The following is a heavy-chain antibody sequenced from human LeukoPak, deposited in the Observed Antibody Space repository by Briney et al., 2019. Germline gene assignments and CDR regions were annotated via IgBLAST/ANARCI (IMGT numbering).Heavy chain of an antibody. J-gene: IGHJ3*02. CDR3: ARHIAMATSNDAFDI. CDR2: INHSGST. V-gene: IGHV4-34*01. D-gene: IGHD5-24*01. CDR1: GGSFSGYY. Sequence: SETLSLTCAVYGGSFSGYYWSWIRQPPGKGLEWIGEINHSGSTNYNPSLKSRVTISVDTSKNQFSLKLSSVTAADTAVYYCARHIAMATSNDAFDIWGQGTMVTVSS.